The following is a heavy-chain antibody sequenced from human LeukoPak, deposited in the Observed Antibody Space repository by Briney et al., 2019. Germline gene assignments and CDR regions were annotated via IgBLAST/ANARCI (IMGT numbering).Heavy chain of an antibody. Sequence: SETLSLTCTVSRGSISSGTYYWSWIRQPPGKGLEWIGYIYYSGSTNYNPSLKSRVTISVDTSKNQFSLKLSSVTAADTAVYYCARHTTWGFDPWGQGTLVTVSS. CDR1: RGSISSGTYY. D-gene: IGHD1-14*01. V-gene: IGHV4-61*01. CDR2: IYYSGST. CDR3: ARHTTWGFDP. J-gene: IGHJ5*02.